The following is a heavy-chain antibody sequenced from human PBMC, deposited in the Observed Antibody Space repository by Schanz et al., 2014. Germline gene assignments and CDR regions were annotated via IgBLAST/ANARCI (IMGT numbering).Heavy chain of an antibody. D-gene: IGHD2-21*02. CDR3: VRERTNYGGNSYFFDH. CDR2: VSRSTPDI. Sequence: EVQLVESGGGWVQPGGSLRLSCAASGFTFSDYSMNWVRQAPGKGLEWVSYVSRSTPDIYYADSVKGRFTVSRDNAKNSVYLQMNGLRVEDTAVYYCVRERTNYGGNSYFFDHWGQGTLVTVSS. CDR1: GFTFSDYS. V-gene: IGHV3-48*04. J-gene: IGHJ4*02.